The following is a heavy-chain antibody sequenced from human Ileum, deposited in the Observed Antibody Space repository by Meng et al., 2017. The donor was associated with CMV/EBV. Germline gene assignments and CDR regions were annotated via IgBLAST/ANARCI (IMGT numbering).Heavy chain of an antibody. D-gene: IGHD1-7*01. V-gene: IGHV6-1*01. CDR3: ARVTAYNWNYVAWFDP. CDR2: TYYRSKWYN. Sequence: QTRSLTRAISGDSVSSNSAAWNWIRQAPSRGLEWLGRTYYRSKWYNDYAVSVKSRITINPDTSKNQFSLQLNSVTPEDTAVYYCARVTAYNWNYVAWFDPWGQGTLVTVSS. CDR1: GDSVSSNSAA. J-gene: IGHJ5*02.